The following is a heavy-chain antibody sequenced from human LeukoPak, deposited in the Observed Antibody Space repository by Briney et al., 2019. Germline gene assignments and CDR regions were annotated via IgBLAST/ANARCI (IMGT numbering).Heavy chain of an antibody. CDR1: GYTFTSYD. CDR3: ARGGIVATISSY. CDR2: MNPNSSNT. D-gene: IGHD5-12*01. Sequence: ASVKVSCKAPGYTFTSYDINWVRQATGQGLEWMGWMNPNSSNTGYAQKFQGRVTMTRNTSISTAYMELSSLRSEDTAVYYCARGGIVATISSYWGQGTLVTVSS. V-gene: IGHV1-8*01. J-gene: IGHJ4*02.